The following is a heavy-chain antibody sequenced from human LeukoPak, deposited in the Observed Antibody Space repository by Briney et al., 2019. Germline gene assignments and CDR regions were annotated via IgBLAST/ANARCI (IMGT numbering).Heavy chain of an antibody. CDR3: ARVYCSSTSCYIDY. V-gene: IGHV4-4*02. CDR1: GGSISSSNW. CDR2: IYHSGST. Sequence: PSETLSLTCAVAGGSISSSNWWSWVRQPPGKGLEWIGEIYHSGSTNYNPSLKSRVTISVDKSKNQFSLKLSSVTAADTAVYYCARVYCSSTSCYIDYWGQGTLVTVSS. D-gene: IGHD2-2*02. J-gene: IGHJ4*02.